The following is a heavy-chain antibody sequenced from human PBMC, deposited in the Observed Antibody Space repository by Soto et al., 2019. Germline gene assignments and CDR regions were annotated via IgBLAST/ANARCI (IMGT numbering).Heavy chain of an antibody. Sequence: QVQLQESGPGLVKPSETLSLTCTASGGSISSYYWSWIRQPPGKGLEWIGYIYYSGSTNYNPSLKSRVTISVDTSKNQFSLKLSSVTAADTAVYYCARMTFDDYFDYWGQGTLVTVSS. CDR3: ARMTFDDYFDY. J-gene: IGHJ4*02. D-gene: IGHD2-21*02. CDR2: IYYSGST. CDR1: GGSISSYY. V-gene: IGHV4-59*01.